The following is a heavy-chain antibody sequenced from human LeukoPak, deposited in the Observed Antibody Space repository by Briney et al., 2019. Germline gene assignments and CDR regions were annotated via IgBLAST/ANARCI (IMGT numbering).Heavy chain of an antibody. CDR1: GYSFTSYW. CDR2: IYPGDSDT. D-gene: IGHD4-17*01. Sequence: GESLKISCKGSGYSFTSYWIGWVRQMPGKGLEWMGIIYPGDSDTRYSPSFQGQVTISADKSISTAYLQWSSLKASDTAMHYCARIEGEHDYGDPNPYYYYGMDVWGQGTTVTVSS. CDR3: ARIEGEHDYGDPNPYYYYGMDV. J-gene: IGHJ6*02. V-gene: IGHV5-51*01.